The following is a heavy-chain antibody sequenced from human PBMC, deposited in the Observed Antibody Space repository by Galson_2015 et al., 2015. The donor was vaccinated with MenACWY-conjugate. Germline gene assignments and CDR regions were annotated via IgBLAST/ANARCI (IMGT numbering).Heavy chain of an antibody. CDR3: ARRPDNSYDDSSGYYYVFDH. J-gene: IGHJ4*02. CDR1: GFTFDDYA. D-gene: IGHD3-22*01. V-gene: IGHV3-20*04. CDR2: INWNGGST. Sequence: SLRLSCAASGFTFDDYAMSWVRQAPGKGLEWVSGINWNGGSTSYADSVKGRFTISRDNVKNSLYLQMNSLRAEDTAFYYCARRPDNSYDDSSGYYYVFDHWRQGTLVTVSS.